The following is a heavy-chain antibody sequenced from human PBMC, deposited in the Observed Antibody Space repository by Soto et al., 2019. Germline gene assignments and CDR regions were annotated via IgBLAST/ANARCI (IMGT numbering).Heavy chain of an antibody. Sequence: ASVKVSCKASGYTFTSYYMHWVRQAPGQGLEWMGIINPSGGSTSYAQKFQGRVTMTRDTSTSTVYMELSSLRSEDTAVYYCARPGQYCSGGSCNDAFDMWGQGEMVTVPS. CDR2: INPSGGST. J-gene: IGHJ3*02. CDR3: ARPGQYCSGGSCNDAFDM. V-gene: IGHV1-46*01. D-gene: IGHD2-15*01. CDR1: GYTFTSYY.